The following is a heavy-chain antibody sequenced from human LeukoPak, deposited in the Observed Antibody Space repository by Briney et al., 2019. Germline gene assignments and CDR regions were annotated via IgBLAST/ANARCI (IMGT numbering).Heavy chain of an antibody. V-gene: IGHV3-23*01. CDR1: GFTFSNFD. J-gene: IGHJ4*02. CDR3: AKDARRTSGWYYFDS. CDR2: ITNRGDGT. D-gene: IGHD6-19*01. Sequence: PGGSLRLSCTASGFTFSNFDMGWVRQAPGKGLDWVSAITNRGDGTYFADSVKGRVTISRDNSKDTLYLQLNSLRADDTAVYYCAKDARRTSGWYYFDSWGQGTLVTVSS.